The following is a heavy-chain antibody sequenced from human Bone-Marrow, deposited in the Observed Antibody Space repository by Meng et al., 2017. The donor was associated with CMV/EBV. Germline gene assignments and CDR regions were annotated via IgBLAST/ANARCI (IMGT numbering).Heavy chain of an antibody. CDR3: ASHEEGYNSYGDY. J-gene: IGHJ4*02. V-gene: IGHV3-30*02. D-gene: IGHD5-24*01. CDR2: IRYDGSNK. CDR1: GFTFSSYG. Sequence: GESLKISCAASGFTFSSYGMHWVRQAPGKGLEWVAFIRYDGSNKYYADSVKGRFTISRDNSKNTLYLQMNSLRAEDTAVYFCASHEEGYNSYGDYWGQGNLVNVYS.